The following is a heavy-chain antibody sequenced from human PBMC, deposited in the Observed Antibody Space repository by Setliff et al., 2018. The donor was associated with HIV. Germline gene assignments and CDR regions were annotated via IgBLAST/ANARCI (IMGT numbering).Heavy chain of an antibody. J-gene: IGHJ4*02. CDR3: ASPASGGSSGQYHY. CDR2: IYYSGST. D-gene: IGHD6-19*01. Sequence: SETLSLTCTVSGGSISSSSYYWGWIRQPPGKGLEWIGSIYYSGSTYYNPSLKSRVTISVDTSKNQFSLKLSSVTAADTAVYYCASPASGGSSGQYHYWGQGTLVTVS. CDR1: GGSISSSSYY. V-gene: IGHV4-39*01.